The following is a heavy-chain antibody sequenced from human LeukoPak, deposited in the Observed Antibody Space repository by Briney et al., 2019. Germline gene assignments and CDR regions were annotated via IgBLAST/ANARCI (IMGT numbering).Heavy chain of an antibody. CDR1: GGSISSYY. CDR2: IYYSGST. CDR3: ARWVPAATFDY. Sequence: SETLSLTCTVSGGSISSYYWSWIRQPPGKGLEWIGYIYYSGSTNYNPSLKSRVTISVDTSKNQFSLKLSSVTAADTAVHYCARWVPAATFDYWGQGTLVTVSS. D-gene: IGHD2-2*01. V-gene: IGHV4-59*01. J-gene: IGHJ4*02.